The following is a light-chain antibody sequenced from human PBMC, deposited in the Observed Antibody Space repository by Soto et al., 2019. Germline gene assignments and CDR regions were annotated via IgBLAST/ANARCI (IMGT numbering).Light chain of an antibody. V-gene: IGLV1-40*01. CDR3: QSYDSSLSGYV. CDR1: SSNIGAGYD. J-gene: IGLJ1*01. CDR2: GNS. Sequence: QSVLTQPPSASGAPGQTVTICCTGSSSNIGAGYDVHWYQQLPGTAPKLLIYGNSNRPSGVPDRFSGSKSGTSASLAITGLQAEDEADYYCQSYDSSLSGYVFGTGTKLTVL.